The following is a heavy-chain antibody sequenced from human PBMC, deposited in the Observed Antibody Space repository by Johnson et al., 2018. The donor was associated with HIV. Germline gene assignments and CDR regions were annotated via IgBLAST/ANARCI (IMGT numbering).Heavy chain of an antibody. CDR1: GFTFSDYY. D-gene: IGHD4-17*01. CDR2: ISSSGSTI. J-gene: IGHJ3*02. CDR3: AKGVASTTVAAFDI. Sequence: QVQLVESGGGVVQPGRSLRLSCAASGFTFSDYYMSWIRQAPGKGLEWVSYISSSGSTIYYADSVQGRFTISRDNAKNSLYLQMNSLRAEDTALYYCAKGVASTTVAAFDIWGPGTMVTVSS. V-gene: IGHV3-11*01.